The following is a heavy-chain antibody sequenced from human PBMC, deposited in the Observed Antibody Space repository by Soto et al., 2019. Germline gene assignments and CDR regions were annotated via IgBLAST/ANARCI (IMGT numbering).Heavy chain of an antibody. Sequence: QVQLQQWGAGLVKTSETLSLSCAVYGQSFSGHSWAWIRQPPGKGLEWIGEINESGSTYYNPSLKSRVTTSKDTSKNQFSRKLSSVSAADTAAYFCARGSGIVALPGELEDVKYDYWGQGTLVNVSS. CDR2: INESGST. J-gene: IGHJ4*02. D-gene: IGHD1-1*01. CDR3: ARGSGIVALPGELEDVKYDY. V-gene: IGHV4-34*01. CDR1: GQSFSGHS.